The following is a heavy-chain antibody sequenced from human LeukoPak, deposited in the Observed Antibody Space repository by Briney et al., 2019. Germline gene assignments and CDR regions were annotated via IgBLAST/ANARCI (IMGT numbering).Heavy chain of an antibody. CDR2: IKQDGSEK. CDR1: GFTFSSYW. Sequence: GGSLRLSCAASGFTFSSYWMSWVRQAPGKGLEWVANIKQDGSEKYYVDSVKGRFTISRDNAKNSLYLQMDSLRAEDTAVYYCARDGFGYRDAFDNWGQGTMVTVSS. CDR3: ARDGFGYRDAFDN. J-gene: IGHJ3*02. D-gene: IGHD5-24*01. V-gene: IGHV3-7*03.